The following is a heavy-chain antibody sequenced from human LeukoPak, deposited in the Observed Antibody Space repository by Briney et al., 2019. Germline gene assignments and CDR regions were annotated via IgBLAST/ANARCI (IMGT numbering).Heavy chain of an antibody. D-gene: IGHD3-10*01. CDR1: GFTFSSYN. V-gene: IGHV3-48*01. J-gene: IGHJ4*02. CDR2: ISSSSGTI. CDR3: ARDGRGLGNYFDY. Sequence: GGSLRLSCAASGFTFSSYNMNWVRQAPGRGLEWVSYISSSSGTIYYADSVKGRFTISRDNAKNSLYLQMNSLRAEDTAVYYCARDGRGLGNYFDYWDQGTLVTVSS.